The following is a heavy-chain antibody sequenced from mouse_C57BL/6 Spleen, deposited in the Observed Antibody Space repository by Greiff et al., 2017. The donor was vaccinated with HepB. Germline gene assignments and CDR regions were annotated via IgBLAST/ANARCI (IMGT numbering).Heavy chain of an antibody. D-gene: IGHD2-1*01. V-gene: IGHV5-4*01. J-gene: IGHJ3*01. CDR2: ISDGGSYT. Sequence: EVKLVESGGGLVKPGGSLKLSCAASGFTFSSYAMSWVRQTPEKRLEWVATISDGGSYTYYPDNVKGRFTIARDNAKNNLYLQMSHLKYEDTAMYYCAREGYGNYLGFAYWGQGTLVTVSA. CDR3: AREGYGNYLGFAY. CDR1: GFTFSSYA.